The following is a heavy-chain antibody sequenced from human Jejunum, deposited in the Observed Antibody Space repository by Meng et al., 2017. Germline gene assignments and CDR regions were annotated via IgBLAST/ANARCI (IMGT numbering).Heavy chain of an antibody. V-gene: IGHV4-4*02. CDR2: IDPSEST. D-gene: IGHD2-8*01. J-gene: IGHJ4*02. CDR1: GASISRTNW. Sequence: QVQLQESGPGLVKPSGTLSLTCAASGASISRTNWWSWVRQPPGKGLEWIGKIDPSESTHYNPSLKGRVTISADRSKNQFSLRLTSVTAADTAIYYCARAYCTDVSCHDFFDSWGQGTLVTVSS. CDR3: ARAYCTDVSCHDFFDS.